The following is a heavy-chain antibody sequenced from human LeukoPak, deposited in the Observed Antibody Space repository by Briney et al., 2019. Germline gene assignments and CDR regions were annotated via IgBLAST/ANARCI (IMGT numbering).Heavy chain of an antibody. CDR2: ITGSGGST. V-gene: IGHV3-23*01. D-gene: IGHD1-26*01. CDR3: ATRPASETYFAVFDY. CDR1: GVTFSSHA. Sequence: GGSLRLSCTASGVTFSSHAMSWVRQAPGKGPQWVSGITGSGGSTYYAESVKGRFTTSRDNSKNTLYLQMNSLRVEDTAIYFCATRPASETYFAVFDYWGQGTLVTVSS. J-gene: IGHJ4*02.